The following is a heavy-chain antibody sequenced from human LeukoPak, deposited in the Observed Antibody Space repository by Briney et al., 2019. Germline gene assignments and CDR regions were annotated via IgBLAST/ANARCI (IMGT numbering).Heavy chain of an antibody. D-gene: IGHD3-16*01. CDR3: ARVSTLITFRGQQTPSKTDL. CDR2: INPNSGGT. Sequence: ASVKVSCKASGYTFTGYYMHWVRQAPGQGLEWMGWINPNSGGTNYAQKFQGRVTMTRDTSISTAYMELSRLRSDDTAVYYCARVSTLITFRGQQTPSKTDLWVQGTLVTVSS. CDR1: GYTFTGYY. J-gene: IGHJ4*02. V-gene: IGHV1-2*02.